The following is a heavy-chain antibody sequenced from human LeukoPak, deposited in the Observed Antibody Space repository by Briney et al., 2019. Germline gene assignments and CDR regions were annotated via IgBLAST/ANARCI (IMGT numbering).Heavy chain of an antibody. CDR3: TRTFDS. CDR2: ITSGSDTI. V-gene: IGHV3-48*01. Sequence: GGSLRLSCVASGFSFSTYNMNWVRQAPGMNLEWVSYITSGSDTIYYADSVKGRFTISRDNARNSLYLQMSSLRADDTAVYYCTRTFDSWGQETLVTVSS. J-gene: IGHJ4*02. CDR1: GFSFSTYN.